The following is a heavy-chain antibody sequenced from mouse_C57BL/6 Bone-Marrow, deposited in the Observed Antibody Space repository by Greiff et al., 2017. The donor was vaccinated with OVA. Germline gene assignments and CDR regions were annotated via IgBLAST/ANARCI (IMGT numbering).Heavy chain of an antibody. J-gene: IGHJ3*01. CDR1: GYTFTDHT. CDR2: IYPRDGST. D-gene: IGHD2-12*01. CDR3: ARRSYYPWAWFAY. V-gene: IGHV1-78*01. Sequence: VKLVESDAELVKPGASVKISCKVSGYTFTDHTIHWMKQRPEQGLEWIGYIYPRDGSTKYNEKFKGKATLTADKSSSTAYMQLNSLTSEDSAVYFCARRSYYPWAWFAYWGQGTLVTVSA.